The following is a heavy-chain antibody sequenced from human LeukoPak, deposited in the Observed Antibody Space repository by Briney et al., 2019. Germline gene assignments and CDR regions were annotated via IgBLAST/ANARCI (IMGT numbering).Heavy chain of an antibody. D-gene: IGHD3-16*01. CDR3: ARDSTLSNY. Sequence: PGGSLRLSCAASGLTFSSYWMTWVRQAPGKGLEWVATIKYDGSGTYYVDSVRGRFSISRDNAKNSLYLQMNSLSAEDTAVYYCARDSTLSNYWGQGTLVTVSS. CDR1: GLTFSSYW. CDR2: IKYDGSGT. J-gene: IGHJ4*02. V-gene: IGHV3-7*04.